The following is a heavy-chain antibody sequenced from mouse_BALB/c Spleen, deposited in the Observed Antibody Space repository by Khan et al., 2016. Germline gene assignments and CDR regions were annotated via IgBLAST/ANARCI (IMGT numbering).Heavy chain of an antibody. CDR1: GFSLTGFS. CDR2: IWGDGST. CDR3: ASYYDYDGGFAY. Sequence: QVQLKESGPGLVAPSQSLSITCTVSGFSLTGFSVNWVRQPPGKGLEWLGVIWGDGSTDYNSALKSRLSFSKDDSKSQAFLKMNSLQTDDTARFFCASYYDYDGGFAYWGQGTLVTVSA. J-gene: IGHJ3*01. D-gene: IGHD2-4*01. V-gene: IGHV2-6-7*01.